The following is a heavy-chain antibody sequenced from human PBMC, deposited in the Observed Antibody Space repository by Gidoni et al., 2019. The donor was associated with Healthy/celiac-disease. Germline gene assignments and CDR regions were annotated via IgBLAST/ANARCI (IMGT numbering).Heavy chain of an antibody. CDR1: GGSISRYY. Sequence: QVQLQESGPGLVKPSETLSLTCTVSGGSISRYYWSWIRQPPGKGLEWIGYIYYSGSTNYNPSLKSRVTISVDTSKNQFSLKLSSVTAADTAVYYCARARDITMVRGVTRYYFDYWGQGTLVTVSS. V-gene: IGHV4-59*01. D-gene: IGHD3-10*01. J-gene: IGHJ4*02. CDR3: ARARDITMVRGVTRYYFDY. CDR2: IYYSGST.